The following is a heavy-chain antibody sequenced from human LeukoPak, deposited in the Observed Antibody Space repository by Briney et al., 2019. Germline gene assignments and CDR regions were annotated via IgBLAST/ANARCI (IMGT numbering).Heavy chain of an antibody. CDR2: ISAYNGNT. CDR3: ARDLIDYGDYFGY. V-gene: IGHV1-18*01. J-gene: IGHJ4*02. CDR1: GYTFTSYA. D-gene: IGHD4-17*01. Sequence: ASVKVSCKASGYTFTSYAMNWVRQAPGQGLEWMGWISAYNGNTNYAQKLQGRVTMTTDTSTSTAYMELRSLRSDDTAVYYCARDLIDYGDYFGYWGQGTLVTVSS.